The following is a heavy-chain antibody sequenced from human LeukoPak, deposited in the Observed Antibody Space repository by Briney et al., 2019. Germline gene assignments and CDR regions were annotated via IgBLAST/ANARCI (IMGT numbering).Heavy chain of an antibody. Sequence: PSETLSLTCTVSGGSISSYYWSWIRQPPGKGLEGIGYIYYSGSTNYNPSLKSRVTISVDTSKNQFSLKLSSVTAADTAVYYCARRLYQGAFDIWGQGTMVTVSS. D-gene: IGHD2-21*02. V-gene: IGHV4-59*01. J-gene: IGHJ3*02. CDR3: ARRLYQGAFDI. CDR1: GGSISSYY. CDR2: IYYSGST.